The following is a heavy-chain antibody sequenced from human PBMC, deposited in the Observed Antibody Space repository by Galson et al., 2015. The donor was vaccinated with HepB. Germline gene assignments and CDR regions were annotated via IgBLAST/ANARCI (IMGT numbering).Heavy chain of an antibody. J-gene: IGHJ6*03. CDR1: GYTFSSYG. V-gene: IGHV1-18*01. Sequence: SVKVSCKASGYTFSSYGISWVRQAPGQGLEWMGRISVYNGNTNYAQKLQGRVTMTTDTSTSTAYMVLRSLRSDDAAVYYCARGVVDYDFWSGYNDYYYYMDVWGKGTTVTVSS. CDR3: ARGVVDYDFWSGYNDYYYYMDV. CDR2: ISVYNGNT. D-gene: IGHD3-3*01.